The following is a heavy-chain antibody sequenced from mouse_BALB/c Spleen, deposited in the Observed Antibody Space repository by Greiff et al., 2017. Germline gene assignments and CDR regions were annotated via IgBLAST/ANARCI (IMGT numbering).Heavy chain of an antibody. D-gene: IGHD2-2*01. CDR3: ARGGGYYYAMDY. V-gene: IGHV2-2*02. CDR1: GFSLTSYG. CDR2: IWSGGST. J-gene: IGHJ4*01. Sequence: VKLMESGPGLVAPSQSLSITCTVSGFSLTSYGVHWVRQSPGKGLEWLGVIWSGGSTDYNAAFISRLSISKDNSKSQVFFKMNSLQANDTAIYYCARGGGYYYAMDYWGQGTSVTVSS.